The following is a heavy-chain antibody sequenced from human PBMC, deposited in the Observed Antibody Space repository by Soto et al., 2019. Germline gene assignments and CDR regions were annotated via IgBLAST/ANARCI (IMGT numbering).Heavy chain of an antibody. V-gene: IGHV4-4*07. J-gene: IGHJ5*02. CDR3: VRDGKKTLRDWFDP. CDR1: GASISGFY. CDR2: IYATGTT. Sequence: LSVTCTFSGASISGFYWSLILKSAGKGLEWIGRIYATGTTDYNPSLKSRVMMSVDTSKKQFSLKLRSVTAADTAVYYCVRDGKKTLRDWFDPWGQGISVTVSS. D-gene: IGHD1-1*01.